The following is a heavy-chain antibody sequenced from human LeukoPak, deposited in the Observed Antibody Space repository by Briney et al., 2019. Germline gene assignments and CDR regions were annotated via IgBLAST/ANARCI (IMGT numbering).Heavy chain of an antibody. Sequence: SGTLSLTCAVSGGTIGNSHWWSWVRQAPEKGLEWIGQVYPGGSAVYNPSLKSRVTLSLDKSRNHFSLHLTSVIAADTAVYYCARDQGYSFKYWGQGALVTVSS. CDR1: GGTIGNSHW. CDR2: VYPGGSA. J-gene: IGHJ4*02. V-gene: IGHV4-4*02. CDR3: ARDQGYSFKY.